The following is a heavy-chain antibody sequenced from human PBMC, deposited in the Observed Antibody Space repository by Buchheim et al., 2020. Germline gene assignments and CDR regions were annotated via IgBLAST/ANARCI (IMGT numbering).Heavy chain of an antibody. D-gene: IGHD4-23*01. J-gene: IGHJ6*02. CDR3: ARGGAAVGYYYGMDV. Sequence: QEQLVQSGAEVKKPGASVKVSCKASGYSFIAYDVNWVRQVAGQGLEWMGRMNPYSGDTAYEQSFQGRVVMTRKISISTAYMELTSLRSEDTAVYYCARGGAAVGYYYGMDVWGQGTT. CDR1: GYSFIAYD. V-gene: IGHV1-8*01. CDR2: MNPYSGDT.